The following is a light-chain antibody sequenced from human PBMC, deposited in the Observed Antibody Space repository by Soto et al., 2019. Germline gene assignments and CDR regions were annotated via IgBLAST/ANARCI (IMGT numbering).Light chain of an antibody. J-gene: IGLJ1*01. Sequence: QSVLNQPPSVYEAPSQRVTISCSGSSSNIGNNAVNWYQQLPGKAPKLLIYYDDLLPSGVSDRFSGSKSGTSASLAISGLQSEDEADYYCAAWDDSLKGYVFGTVTKFTV. CDR1: SSNIGNNA. V-gene: IGLV1-36*01. CDR3: AAWDDSLKGYV. CDR2: YDD.